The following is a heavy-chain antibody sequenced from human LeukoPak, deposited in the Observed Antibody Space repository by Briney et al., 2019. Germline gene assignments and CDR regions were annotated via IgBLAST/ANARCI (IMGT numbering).Heavy chain of an antibody. CDR3: ARSRINDFWSGLDP. CDR2: ISSSSSYT. D-gene: IGHD3-3*01. V-gene: IGHV3-11*06. CDR1: GFTFSDYY. J-gene: IGHJ5*02. Sequence: GGSLILSCAASGFTFSDYYMSWIRQAPGKGLEWVSYISSSSSYTNYADSVKGRFTTSRDNAKNSLYLQMNSLRAEDTAVYYCARSRINDFWSGLDPWGQGTLVTVSS.